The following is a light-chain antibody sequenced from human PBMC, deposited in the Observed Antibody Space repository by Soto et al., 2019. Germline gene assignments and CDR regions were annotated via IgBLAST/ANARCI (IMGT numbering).Light chain of an antibody. CDR1: QSISSW. CDR3: QQYNHYWT. Sequence: IHMTQSPSTLSASVGDIVTITCRASQSISSWLAWYQQKPGKAPKVLIYDASSLESGVPSRFSGSGSGTEFSLTISSLQPDDFATYYCQQYNHYWTFGQGTKVDIK. CDR2: DAS. J-gene: IGKJ1*01. V-gene: IGKV1-5*01.